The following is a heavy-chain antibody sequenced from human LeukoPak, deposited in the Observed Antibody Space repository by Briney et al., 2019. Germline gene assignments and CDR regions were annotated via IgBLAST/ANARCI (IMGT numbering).Heavy chain of an antibody. CDR1: GFTFSSYE. J-gene: IGHJ4*02. D-gene: IGHD3-16*02. CDR2: ISSSGSTI. Sequence: SGGSLRLSCAASGFTFSSYEMNWVRQAPGKGLEWVSYISSSGSTIYYADSVKGRFTISRDNAKNSLYLQMNSLRAEDTAVYYCARGPDFMITFGGVIDLIDYWGQGTLVTVSS. CDR3: ARGPDFMITFGGVIDLIDY. V-gene: IGHV3-48*03.